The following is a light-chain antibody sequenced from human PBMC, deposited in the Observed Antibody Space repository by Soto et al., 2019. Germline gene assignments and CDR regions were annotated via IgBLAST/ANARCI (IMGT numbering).Light chain of an antibody. V-gene: IGKV1-39*01. Sequence: DIQMTQSPATLSSSVRERFTITCLASQSISDYLHWYQQKPGKAPKLLIYAASSLQSGVPSRFSGSGSGTDFTLTISCLQSEDFATYYCQQYYSYPWTFGQGTKVDIK. CDR2: AAS. CDR1: QSISDY. CDR3: QQYYSYPWT. J-gene: IGKJ1*01.